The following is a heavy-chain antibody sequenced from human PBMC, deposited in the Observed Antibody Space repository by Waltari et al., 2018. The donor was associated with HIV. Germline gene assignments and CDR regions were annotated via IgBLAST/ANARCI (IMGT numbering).Heavy chain of an antibody. CDR3: ASGRILTGYWGTDYYYGMDV. J-gene: IGHJ6*01. CDR2: IFYNELKLSL. CDR1: RDSVTSGQRY. Sequence: QVHLEESRPGLVRPSETLSLTCTVSRDSVTSGQRYWSWSRQPPGKGLEWIGDIFYNELKLSLEYNPSLESGVTISVATSRNHVSMNLTSVTAADAALYFCASGRILTGYWGTDYYYGMDVWGQGTTVAVSS. V-gene: IGHV4-61*03. D-gene: IGHD3-9*01.